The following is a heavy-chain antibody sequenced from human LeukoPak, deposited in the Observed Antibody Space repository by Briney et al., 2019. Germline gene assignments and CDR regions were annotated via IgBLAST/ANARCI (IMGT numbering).Heavy chain of an antibody. Sequence: SETLSLTCTVSGGSISSGSYYWGWIRQPPGKGLEWIGSIYYSGSTYYNPSLKSRVTISVDTSKNQFSLKLSSVTAADTAVYCCARHMVSGWYVPSGYWGQGTLVTVSS. CDR2: IYYSGST. D-gene: IGHD6-19*01. CDR1: GGSISSGSYY. CDR3: ARHMVSGWYVPSGY. J-gene: IGHJ4*02. V-gene: IGHV4-39*01.